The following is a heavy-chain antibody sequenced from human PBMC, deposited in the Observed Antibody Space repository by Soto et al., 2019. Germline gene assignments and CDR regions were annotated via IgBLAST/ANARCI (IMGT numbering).Heavy chain of an antibody. CDR2: ISGSGGST. D-gene: IGHD3-10*01. CDR1: GFTFSSYA. J-gene: IGHJ6*03. V-gene: IGHV3-23*01. CDR3: AKAPYYYGESPMDV. Sequence: PGGSLRLSCAASGFTFSSYAMSWVRQAPGKGLEWVSAISGSGGSTYYADSVKGRFTISRDNSKNTLYLQMNSLRAEDTAVYYCAKAPYYYGESPMDVWGKGTTVTVSS.